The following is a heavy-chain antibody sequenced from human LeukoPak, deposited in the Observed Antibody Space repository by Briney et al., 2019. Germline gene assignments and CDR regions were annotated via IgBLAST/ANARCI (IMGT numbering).Heavy chain of an antibody. J-gene: IGHJ4*02. V-gene: IGHV3-23*01. CDR1: GFTFSSYS. Sequence: GGSLRLSCAASGFTFSSYSMNWVRQAPGKGLEWVSAISGSGGSTYYADSVKGRFTISRDNSKNTLYLQMNSLRAEDTAVYYCAKALRRSIAAAGNWGQGTLVTVSS. D-gene: IGHD6-13*01. CDR2: ISGSGGST. CDR3: AKALRRSIAAAGN.